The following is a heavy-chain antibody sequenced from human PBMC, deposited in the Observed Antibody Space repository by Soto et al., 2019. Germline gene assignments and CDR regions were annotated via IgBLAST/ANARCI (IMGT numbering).Heavy chain of an antibody. CDR2: FDPEDGET. J-gene: IGHJ3*02. Sequence: ASVKVSCKVSGYTLTELSMHWVRQAPGKGLEWMGGFDPEDGETIYAQKFQGRVTMTEDTSTDTAYMELSSLRSEDTAVYYCATGYSAARDFSIEYAFDIWGQGTMVT. CDR1: GYTLTELS. D-gene: IGHD6-6*01. V-gene: IGHV1-24*01. CDR3: ATGYSAARDFSIEYAFDI.